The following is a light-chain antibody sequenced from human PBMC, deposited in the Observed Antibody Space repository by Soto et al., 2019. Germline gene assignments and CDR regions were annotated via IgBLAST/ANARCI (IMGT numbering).Light chain of an antibody. J-gene: IGKJ4*01. CDR1: RGINSY. V-gene: IGKV1-9*01. CDR2: TAS. CDR3: QQLNSYPLT. Sequence: DVQLTQSPSVLSASVGDRLTITCRASRGINSYLAWYQQKPGKAPQLLIYTASTLQSGVPSRFSGSASGTEFTLTISSLQPEDFATYYCQQLNSYPLTFGRGTKVEI.